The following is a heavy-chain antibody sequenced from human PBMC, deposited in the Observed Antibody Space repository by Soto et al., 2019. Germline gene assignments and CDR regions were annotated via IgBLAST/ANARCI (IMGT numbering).Heavy chain of an antibody. CDR2: IKQDGSEK. CDR1: GFTFSSYW. D-gene: IGHD3-16*02. J-gene: IGHJ4*02. V-gene: IGHV3-7*01. Sequence: GGSLRLSCAASGFTFSSYWMSWVRQAPGKGLEWVANIKQDGSEKYYVDSVKGRFTISRDNAKNSLYLQMNSLRAEDTVVYYCARDAEYYDYIWGSYRYTETELDYWGQGTLVTVSS. CDR3: ARDAEYYDYIWGSYRYTETELDY.